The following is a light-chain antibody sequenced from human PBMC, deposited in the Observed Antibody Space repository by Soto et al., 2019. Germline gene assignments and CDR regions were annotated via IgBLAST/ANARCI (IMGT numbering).Light chain of an antibody. V-gene: IGKV1-33*01. J-gene: IGKJ1*01. CDR2: DAS. CDR3: QQYYSYPRT. Sequence: DIQMTQSPSSLSASVGDRFTITCHASQDISNYLNWYQQKPGKAPKLLIYDASNLETGVPSRFSGSGSGTDFTLTISCLQSEDFATYYCQQYYSYPRTFGQGTKVDIK. CDR1: QDISNY.